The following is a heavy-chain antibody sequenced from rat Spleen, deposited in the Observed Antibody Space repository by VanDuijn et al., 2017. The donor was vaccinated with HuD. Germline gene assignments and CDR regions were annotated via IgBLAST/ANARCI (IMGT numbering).Heavy chain of an antibody. V-gene: IGHV5-31*01. D-gene: IGHD1-7*01. Sequence: EVQLVESGGGLVQPGGSLKLSCVASGITFTNYWMTWIRQAPGKGLEWIASISYGDSSGHSSTYYRDSVKGRFTISRDNAKSTLYLQMNSLRSEDTATYYCARRTMGIPFDYWGQGVMVTISS. CDR1: GITFTNYW. CDR2: ISYGDSSGHSST. CDR3: ARRTMGIPFDY. J-gene: IGHJ2*01.